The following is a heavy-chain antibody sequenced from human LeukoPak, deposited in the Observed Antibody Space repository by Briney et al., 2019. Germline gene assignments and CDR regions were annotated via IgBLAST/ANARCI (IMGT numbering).Heavy chain of an antibody. J-gene: IGHJ5*02. CDR3: ARGIMCSSTSCYATNWFDP. D-gene: IGHD2-2*01. CDR1: GFTFSSNW. V-gene: IGHV3-74*01. CDR2: INEDGSTT. Sequence: GGSLRLSCAASGFTFSSNWMHWVRQAPGKGLVWVSRINEDGSTTNYADSVKGRFTISRDNAKNTLYLQMNSLRAEDTAVYYCARGIMCSSTSCYATNWFDPWGQGTLVTVSS.